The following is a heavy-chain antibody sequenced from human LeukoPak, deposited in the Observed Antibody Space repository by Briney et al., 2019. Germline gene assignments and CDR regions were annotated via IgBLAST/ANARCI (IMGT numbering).Heavy chain of an antibody. CDR2: IYYSGST. Sequence: SETLSLTCTVSGGSISSYYWNWIRQPPGKGLEWIGYIYYSGSTNYNPSLKSRVAISVDTSKNQFSLKLSSVTAADTAVYYCAGRLWRRDGYNLSAFDIWGQGTMVTVSS. D-gene: IGHD5-24*01. V-gene: IGHV4-59*01. CDR1: GGSISSYY. J-gene: IGHJ3*02. CDR3: AGRLWRRDGYNLSAFDI.